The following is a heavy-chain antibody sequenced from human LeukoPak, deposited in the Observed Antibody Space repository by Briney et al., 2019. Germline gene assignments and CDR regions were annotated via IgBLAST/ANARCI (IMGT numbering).Heavy chain of an antibody. V-gene: IGHV4-39*07. Sequence: SETLSLTCTVSGGSISSGSYYWGWIRQPPGKGLEWIGSIYYSGSTNYNPSLKSRVTISVDTSKNQFSLKLSSVTAADTAVYYCARGRITIFGVVTFDPWGQGTLVTVSS. CDR1: GGSISSGSYY. D-gene: IGHD3-3*01. CDR2: IYYSGST. CDR3: ARGRITIFGVVTFDP. J-gene: IGHJ5*02.